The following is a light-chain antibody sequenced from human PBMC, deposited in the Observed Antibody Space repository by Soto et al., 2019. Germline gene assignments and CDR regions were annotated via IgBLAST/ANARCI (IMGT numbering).Light chain of an antibody. CDR1: STDVGGYNY. CDR2: EVN. Sequence: QSVLTQPPSASGSPGQSVTISCTGVSTDVGGYNYVSWYQQHPDKAPKLMIYEVNKRPSGVPDRFSGSKSGNTASLTVSGLQAEDEADYYCSSYAGSNNVIFGGGTKVTVL. CDR3: SSYAGSNNVI. V-gene: IGLV2-8*01. J-gene: IGLJ2*01.